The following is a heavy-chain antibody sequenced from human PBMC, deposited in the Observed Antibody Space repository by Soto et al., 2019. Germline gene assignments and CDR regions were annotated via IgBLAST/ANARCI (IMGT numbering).Heavy chain of an antibody. CDR3: ARQYGYNYGHIEH. CDR1: GGSISRIGYY. V-gene: IGHV4-39*01. J-gene: IGHJ4*02. D-gene: IGHD5-18*01. Sequence: QLQLQESGPGLVKPLETLSLTCTVSGGSISRIGYYWGWVRQPPGKGLEWIGSIYYNGVANYSPSLETRLTISVDTSKNHFSLKLNSVTAADAAIYYCARQYGYNYGHIEHWGQGTVVTVSS. CDR2: IYYNGVA.